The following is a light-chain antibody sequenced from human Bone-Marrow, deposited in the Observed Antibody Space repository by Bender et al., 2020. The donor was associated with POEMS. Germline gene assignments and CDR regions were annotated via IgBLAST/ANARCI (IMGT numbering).Light chain of an antibody. CDR3: YSADPTGNRRL. CDR2: EDT. CDR1: ALPQKY. Sequence: SYELTQPPSVSVSPGRTARITCSGDALPQKYVYWFQQRTSGQAPVLVIYEDTKRPSGIPERFSASSSGTMATLTISGVQVGDEGVYYCYSADPTGNRRLFGGGTKLTVL. J-gene: IGLJ3*02. V-gene: IGLV3-10*01.